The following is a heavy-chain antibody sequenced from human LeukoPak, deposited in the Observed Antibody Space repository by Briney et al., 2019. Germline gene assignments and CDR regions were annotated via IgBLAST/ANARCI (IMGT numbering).Heavy chain of an antibody. CDR2: ISWNSGSI. V-gene: IGHV3-9*01. D-gene: IGHD6-13*01. Sequence: GGSLRLSCAASGFTFDDYAMHWVRQAPGKGLEWVSGISWNSGSIGYADSVKGRSTISRDNAKNSLYLQMNSLRAEDTASYYCAKDMSSSWYMGRFDYWGQGTLVTVSS. CDR3: AKDMSSSWYMGRFDY. J-gene: IGHJ4*02. CDR1: GFTFDDYA.